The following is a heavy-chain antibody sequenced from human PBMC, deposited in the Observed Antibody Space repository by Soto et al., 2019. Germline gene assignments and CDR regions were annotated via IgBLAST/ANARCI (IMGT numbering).Heavy chain of an antibody. CDR2: IYYSGST. Sequence: QVQLQESGPGLVKPSETLSLTCTVSGGSISSYYWSWIRQPPGKGLEWIGYIYYSGSTNYNPSLNRRVTISVDTSKNPFSLKRSSVTAADTAVYYCARDVGDYVWGSYRKSGNYFDYWGQGTLVTVSS. V-gene: IGHV4-59*01. CDR1: GGSISSYY. D-gene: IGHD3-16*02. CDR3: ARDVGDYVWGSYRKSGNYFDY. J-gene: IGHJ4*02.